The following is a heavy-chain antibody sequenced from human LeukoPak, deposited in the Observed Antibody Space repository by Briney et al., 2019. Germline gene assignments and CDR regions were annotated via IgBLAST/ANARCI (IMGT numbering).Heavy chain of an antibody. J-gene: IGHJ5*01. CDR3: ARHQYYYDSSGNYGWFDS. V-gene: IGHV5-51*01. Sequence: GESLKISCKGSGFNFTAYWIAWVRQMPGKGLEWMGISHPINSDTKYSPSFQGQITISADKSSSTAYLQWNSLKASDTAMYYCARHQYYYDSSGNYGWFDSWGQGTLVTVSS. D-gene: IGHD3-22*01. CDR2: SHPINSDT. CDR1: GFNFTAYW.